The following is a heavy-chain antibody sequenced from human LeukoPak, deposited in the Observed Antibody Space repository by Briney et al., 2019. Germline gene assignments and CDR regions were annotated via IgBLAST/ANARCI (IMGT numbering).Heavy chain of an antibody. Sequence: PSPTLSLTCTVYGGSISSYSYFWGWISQPPGKGLEWMGSIYYSGSTHYDPSLKSRVTISMDTSKNKFSLKLRSVIAADKTVYYCGRNYFGSGKIDYWGQGTLVTVSS. CDR1: GGSISSYSYF. CDR3: GRNYFGSGKIDY. J-gene: IGHJ4*02. V-gene: IGHV4-39*01. CDR2: IYYSGST. D-gene: IGHD3-10*01.